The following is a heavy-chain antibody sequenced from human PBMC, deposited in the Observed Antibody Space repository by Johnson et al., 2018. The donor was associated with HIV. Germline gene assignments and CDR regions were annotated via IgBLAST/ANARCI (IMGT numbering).Heavy chain of an antibody. V-gene: IGHV3-7*01. CDR1: GFTFSSYW. CDR2: IKQDGSEI. CDR3: ARALSRFGVSDAFDV. Sequence: VQLVESGGGLVQPGGSLRLSCAVSGFTFSSYWMSWVRQAPGKGLEWVANIKQDGSEIYFVDSVKGRFTISRDNANSSLYLQMNSLRVEETAVYYCARALSRFGVSDAFDVWGQGTMVTFSS. J-gene: IGHJ3*01. D-gene: IGHD3-10*01.